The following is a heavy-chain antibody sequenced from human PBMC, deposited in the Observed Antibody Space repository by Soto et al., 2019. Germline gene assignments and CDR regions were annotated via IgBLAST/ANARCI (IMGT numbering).Heavy chain of an antibody. CDR2: VYSTGGV. CDR1: GDSIGRFY. D-gene: IGHD1-26*01. Sequence: QLQLHESGPGLVKPSETLSLTGNVSGDSIGRFYWSWIRQSAGKGLEWIGRVYSTGGVTYNPALKGRVTISLDRSNNHVSLEMNSVTAADTAVYFCARDLSGTGLDIWGRGTRVSVSS. V-gene: IGHV4-4*07. J-gene: IGHJ6*02. CDR3: ARDLSGTGLDI.